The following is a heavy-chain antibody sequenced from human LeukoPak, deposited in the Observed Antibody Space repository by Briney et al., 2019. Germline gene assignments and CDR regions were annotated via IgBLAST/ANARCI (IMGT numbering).Heavy chain of an antibody. CDR1: GFTFSSYV. V-gene: IGHV3-23*01. CDR3: AKYKELAPFDY. D-gene: IGHD1-26*01. J-gene: IGHJ4*02. CDR2: ISDSGDST. Sequence: GGSLRLSCAASGFTFSSYVMSWVRQAPGKGLEWVSTISDSGDSTYYADSVKGRFTISRDNSKNTLYLQMNSLRAEDTAVYYCAKYKELAPFDYWGQGTLVTVSS.